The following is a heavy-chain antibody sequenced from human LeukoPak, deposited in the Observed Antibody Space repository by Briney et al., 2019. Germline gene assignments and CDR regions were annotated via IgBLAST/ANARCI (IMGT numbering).Heavy chain of an antibody. Sequence: GSLRLSCTASGFTFSSYSMNWVRQAPGKGREGVSSISSSSSYVYYVDSVTGRLTISTDNAKNSLYLQMNSLRAEDTAVYYCARQGRWYYDSSGYSQDYWGQGTLVTVSS. D-gene: IGHD3-22*01. CDR1: GFTFSSYS. V-gene: IGHV3-21*01. J-gene: IGHJ4*02. CDR3: ARQGRWYYDSSGYSQDY. CDR2: ISSSSSYV.